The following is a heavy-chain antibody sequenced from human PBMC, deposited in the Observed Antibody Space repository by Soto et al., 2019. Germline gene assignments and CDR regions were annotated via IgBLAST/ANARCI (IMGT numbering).Heavy chain of an antibody. J-gene: IGHJ4*02. V-gene: IGHV3-23*01. D-gene: IGHD7-27*01. CDR1: GFTFSTYA. Sequence: EVQLLASGGGLVQPGGSLRLSCAASGFTFSTYAMNWVRQAPGKGLEWVSGIAGSGGGTYYADSVKGRFTISRDDSKNTLYLEINRLRVEDTALYYCAPRNPLTGGFDSWGQGTLVTVSS. CDR3: APRNPLTGGFDS. CDR2: IAGSGGGT.